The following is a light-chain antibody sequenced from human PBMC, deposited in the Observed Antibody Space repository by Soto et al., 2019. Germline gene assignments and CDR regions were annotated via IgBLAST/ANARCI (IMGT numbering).Light chain of an antibody. J-gene: IGKJ2*01. V-gene: IGKV4-1*01. CDR3: PQYHAVLGNV. CDR2: WAS. CDR1: HDVSYDSNNRHY. Sequence: DIVMTQSPDSLTVSLGERATINCKSRHDVSYDSNNRHYLAWYQLRPGQPPKLLIYWASTRASGVPDRFRGSGSGTYFTPPTSSRQPEDAAVYYCPQYHAVLGNVFAPGTRREIK.